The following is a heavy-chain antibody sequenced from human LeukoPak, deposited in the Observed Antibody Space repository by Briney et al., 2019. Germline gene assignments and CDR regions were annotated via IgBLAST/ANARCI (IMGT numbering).Heavy chain of an antibody. CDR3: ARNKIGRYFDWLESADSFEI. J-gene: IGHJ3*02. CDR1: GYTFTSYD. V-gene: IGHV1-8*01. Sequence: GASVKVSCKASGYTFTSYDINWVRQATGQGLEWMGWMNPNSGNTGYAQKFQGRVTMTRNTSISSAYMELRSLRSDDTAVYYCARNKIGRYFDWLESADSFEIWGQGTIVTVSS. CDR2: MNPNSGNT. D-gene: IGHD3-9*01.